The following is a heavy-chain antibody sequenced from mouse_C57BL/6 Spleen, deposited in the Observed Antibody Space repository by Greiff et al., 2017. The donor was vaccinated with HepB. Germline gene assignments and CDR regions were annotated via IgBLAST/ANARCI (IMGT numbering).Heavy chain of an antibody. CDR1: GFNIKNTY. CDR3: ARTITTVVARDWYFDV. V-gene: IGHV14-3*01. CDR2: IDPANGNT. D-gene: IGHD1-1*01. J-gene: IGHJ1*03. Sequence: EVQLQQSVAELVRPGASVKLSCTASGFNIKNTYMHWVKQRPEQGLEWIGRIDPANGNTKYAPKFQGKATINADTSSNTAYLQLSSLTSEDTAIYYCARTITTVVARDWYFDVWGTGTTVTVSS.